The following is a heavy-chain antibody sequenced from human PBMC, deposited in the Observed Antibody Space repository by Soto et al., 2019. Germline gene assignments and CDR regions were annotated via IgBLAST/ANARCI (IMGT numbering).Heavy chain of an antibody. CDR2: IFYSGST. Sequence: QVQLQESGPGLVKPSQSLSLTCTVSGGSITSDDYYWSWIRQPPGRGLEWIGYIFYSGSTHYNPSLKSRFIISLDTSKKQVSLKLSSVTVADTAVYYCASANCGGDCSYRHDRYYFESWGQGTLVTVSS. D-gene: IGHD2-21*02. V-gene: IGHV4-30-4*01. J-gene: IGHJ4*02. CDR1: GGSITSDDYY. CDR3: ASANCGGDCSYRHDRYYFES.